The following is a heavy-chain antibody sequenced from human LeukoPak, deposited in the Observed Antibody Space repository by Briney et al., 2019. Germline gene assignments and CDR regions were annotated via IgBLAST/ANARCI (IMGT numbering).Heavy chain of an antibody. CDR2: IWYDGSNK. V-gene: IGHV3-30*02. Sequence: GGSLRLSCAASGFTFSSYGMHWVRQAPGKGLEWVAVIWYDGSNKYYADSVKGRFTISRDNSKNTLYLQMNSLRAEDTAVYYCAKGRRYSGYDALDYWGQGTLATVSS. CDR1: GFTFSSYG. CDR3: AKGRRYSGYDALDY. J-gene: IGHJ4*02. D-gene: IGHD5-12*01.